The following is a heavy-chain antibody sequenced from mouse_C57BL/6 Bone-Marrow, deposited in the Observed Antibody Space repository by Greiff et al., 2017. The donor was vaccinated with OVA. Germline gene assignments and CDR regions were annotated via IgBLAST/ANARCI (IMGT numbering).Heavy chain of an antibody. D-gene: IGHD1-1*01. V-gene: IGHV1-15*01. Sequence: QVQLKQSGAELVRPGASVTLSCKASGYTFTDYEMHWVKQTPVHGLEWIGAIDPETGGTAYNQKFKGKAILTADKSSSTAYMELRSLTSDDSAVYYWTRCYGSSYCYWYFDVWGTGTTVTVSS. CDR3: TRCYGSSYCYWYFDV. J-gene: IGHJ1*03. CDR1: GYTFTDYE. CDR2: IDPETGGT.